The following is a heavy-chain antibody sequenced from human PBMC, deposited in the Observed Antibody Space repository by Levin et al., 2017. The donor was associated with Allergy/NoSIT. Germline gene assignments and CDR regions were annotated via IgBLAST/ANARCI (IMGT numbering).Heavy chain of an antibody. CDR1: GLSFDSHS. CDR3: ARSSPIAVAGFDF. J-gene: IGHJ4*02. CDR2: ASSSGTST. D-gene: IGHD6-19*01. V-gene: IGHV3-21*06. Sequence: PGGSLRLSCEVSGLSFDSHSMNWVRQAPGKGLEWLAYASSSGTSTYYADSVKGRFTISRDNANNLLFLRLTNLRVEDTAVYFCARSSPIAVAGFDFWGQGTLVTVSS.